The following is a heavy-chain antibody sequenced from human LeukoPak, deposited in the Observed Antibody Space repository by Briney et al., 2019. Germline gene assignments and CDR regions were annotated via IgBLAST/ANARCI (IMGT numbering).Heavy chain of an antibody. V-gene: IGHV3-23*01. D-gene: IGHD1-26*01. CDR3: GKNRYSGSLSPFDI. Sequence: QPGGSLRLSCAASKFAFSSYAMSWVRQAPGKGLEWVSAISGGGGNTYYADSVKGRFTISRANSKNTLYLQMNSLRAEDTAVYYCGKNRYSGSLSPFDIWGQGTMVTVSS. CDR2: ISGGGGNT. J-gene: IGHJ3*02. CDR1: KFAFSSYA.